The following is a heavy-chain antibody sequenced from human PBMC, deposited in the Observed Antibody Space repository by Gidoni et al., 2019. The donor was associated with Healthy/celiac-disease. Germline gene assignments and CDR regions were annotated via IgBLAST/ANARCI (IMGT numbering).Heavy chain of an antibody. CDR1: GFTFSSYA. V-gene: IGHV3-30-3*01. D-gene: IGHD2-2*02. Sequence: QVQLVESGGGVVQPGRSLRLSCAASGFTFSSYAMHWVRQAPGKGLEWVAVISYDGSNKYYADSVKGRFTISRDNSKNTLYLQMNSLRAEDTAVYYCARGGDIVVVPAAIKPHYYYMDVWGKGTTVTVSS. CDR2: ISYDGSNK. J-gene: IGHJ6*03. CDR3: ARGGDIVVVPAAIKPHYYYMDV.